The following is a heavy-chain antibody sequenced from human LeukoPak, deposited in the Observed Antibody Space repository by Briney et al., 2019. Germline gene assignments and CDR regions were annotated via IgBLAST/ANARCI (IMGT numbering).Heavy chain of an antibody. D-gene: IGHD3-9*01. J-gene: IGHJ4*02. V-gene: IGHV3-30-3*01. CDR1: RFTFSSYA. CDR2: ISYDGSNK. CDR3: ARSPDILTGYPFDY. Sequence: GRSLRLSCAASRFTFSSYAMHWVRQAPGKGLEWVAVISYDGSNKYYADSVKGRFTISRDNSKNTLYLQMNSLRAEDTAVYYCARSPDILTGYPFDYWGQGTLVTVSS.